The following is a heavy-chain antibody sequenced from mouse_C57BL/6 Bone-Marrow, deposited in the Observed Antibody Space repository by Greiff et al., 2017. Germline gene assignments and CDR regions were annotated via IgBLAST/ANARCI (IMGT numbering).Heavy chain of an antibody. CDR1: GFTFSSYG. D-gene: IGHD4-1*01. J-gene: IGHJ4*01. CDR3: ARPNWGGAMDH. V-gene: IGHV5-6*02. CDR2: ISSGGSYT. Sequence: DVKLVESGGDLVKPGGSLKLSCAASGFTFSSYGMSWVRQTPDKRLEWVATISSGGSYTYYPDSVKGRFTISRDNAKNTLYLQMSSLKSEDTAMYYCARPNWGGAMDHWGQGTSVTVSS.